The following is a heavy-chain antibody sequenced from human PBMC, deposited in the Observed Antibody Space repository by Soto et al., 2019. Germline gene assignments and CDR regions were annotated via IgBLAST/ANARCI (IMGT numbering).Heavy chain of an antibody. CDR1: GFTFSSYG. CDR2: VSFDGTKK. CDR3: AKDATPILTYYLGSATYFDD. V-gene: IGHV3-30*18. D-gene: IGHD3-10*01. J-gene: IGHJ4*02. Sequence: QVQLVESGGGVVQPGRSLRVSCAASGFTFSSYGMHWVRQAPGEGLEWVAVVSFDGTKKYYIESVKGRFTISRNNAKNSLFLQMNIRRVEDTAVYYCAKDATPILTYYLGSATYFDDWGQGTLVTVSS.